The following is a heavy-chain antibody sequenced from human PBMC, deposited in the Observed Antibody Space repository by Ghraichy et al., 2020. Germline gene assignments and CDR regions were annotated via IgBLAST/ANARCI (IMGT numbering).Heavy chain of an antibody. CDR1: GFTVTTNS. J-gene: IGHJ4*02. CDR2: IYSAGYA. D-gene: IGHD6-19*01. V-gene: IGHV3-53*01. CDR3: AGDPPGGSGFYYFNY. Sequence: GALRLSCAASGFTVTTNSMSWVRQAPGKGLVWVSVIYSAGYAYYADSVKGRFTISRDTSKNTLYLHMNSLRAEDTAFYYCAGDPPGGSGFYYFNYWGQGTLVTVSS.